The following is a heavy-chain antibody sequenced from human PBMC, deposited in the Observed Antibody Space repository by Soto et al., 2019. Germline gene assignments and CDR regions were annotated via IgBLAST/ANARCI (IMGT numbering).Heavy chain of an antibody. CDR3: AHTTSVVMTYYLDY. J-gene: IGHJ4*02. CDR2: IYWDDDK. Sequence: QITLKESGPTLVKPIQTLTLTCTFSGFSLSTSGVGVGWIRQPPGKALEWLALIYWDDDKRYSPSLKSRLTITKDTSKNQLVLTMTNMDPVDTAAYYCAHTTSVVMTYYLDYWGQGTLVTVSS. CDR1: GFSLSTSGVG. V-gene: IGHV2-5*02. D-gene: IGHD3-22*01.